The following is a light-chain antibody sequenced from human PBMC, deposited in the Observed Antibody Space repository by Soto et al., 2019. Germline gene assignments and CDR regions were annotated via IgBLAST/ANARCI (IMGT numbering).Light chain of an antibody. J-gene: IGKJ1*01. Sequence: DIQMTQFPSTLSASVGDRVTITCRASQSISSWLAWDQQKPGKATKLLMFEASNLASGVPSRFSGSGSGTKFTLTISSLQLDDVAPYYCQQYNYFSTFGQGAQVEIK. V-gene: IGKV1-5*01. CDR3: QQYNYFST. CDR1: QSISSW. CDR2: EAS.